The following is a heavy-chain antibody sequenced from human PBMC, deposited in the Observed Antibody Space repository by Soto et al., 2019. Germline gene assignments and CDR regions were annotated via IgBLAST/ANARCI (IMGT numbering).Heavy chain of an antibody. CDR3: AMSGPLFDY. Sequence: GGSLRLSGAASGFTLSSYGMGGVRQAPGKGLEGVANIKQDGSEKYYVDSVKGRFTISRDNAKNSLYLQMTSLRAAETAVYYCAMSGPLFDYWGQGTLVTVSS. CDR2: IKQDGSEK. D-gene: IGHD3-3*01. CDR1: GFTLSSYG. J-gene: IGHJ4*02. V-gene: IGHV3-7*03.